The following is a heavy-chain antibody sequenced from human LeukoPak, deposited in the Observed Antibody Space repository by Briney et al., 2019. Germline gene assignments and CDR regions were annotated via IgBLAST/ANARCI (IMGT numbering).Heavy chain of an antibody. J-gene: IGHJ4*02. CDR3: ARVYCGGDCYYVYYFDY. Sequence: SETLSLTCTVSGVSISSGGYYWSWIRQHPGKGLEWIGYIYYSGSTYYNPSLKSRVTISVDTSKNQFSLKLSSVTAADTAVYYCARVYCGGDCYYVYYFDYWGQGTLVTVSS. V-gene: IGHV4-31*03. CDR1: GVSISSGGYY. D-gene: IGHD2-21*02. CDR2: IYYSGST.